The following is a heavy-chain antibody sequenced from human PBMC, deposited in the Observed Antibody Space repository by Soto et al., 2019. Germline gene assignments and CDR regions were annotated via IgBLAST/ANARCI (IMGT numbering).Heavy chain of an antibody. CDR3: ATRITVFGLLIPPFDP. V-gene: IGHV4-34*01. Sequence: LSLTCAVYCGSFNGYYWNWIRQPPGKGLEWIGGINHTGGTHYNPSLKSRVTMSVDTSKNQFSLRLSSVTAADTAIYYCATRITVFGLLIPPFDPWGQGTQVTVSS. CDR2: INHTGGT. CDR1: CGSFNGYY. J-gene: IGHJ5*02. D-gene: IGHD3-3*01.